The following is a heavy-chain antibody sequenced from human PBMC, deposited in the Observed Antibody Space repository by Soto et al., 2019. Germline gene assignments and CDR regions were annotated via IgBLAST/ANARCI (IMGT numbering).Heavy chain of an antibody. CDR1: GYTFTGHY. CDR3: GRGRSGQIVVFY. V-gene: IGHV1-2*02. Sequence: ASVKVSCKASGYTFTGHYIHWVRQAPEQGPEWRGEIGPESGATRYAQKFQGRVTMTRDRSIKKVYMELKNLSPEDTAVYYCGRGRSGQIVVFYWGQGTPVTVSA. CDR2: IGPESGAT. D-gene: IGHD1-26*01. J-gene: IGHJ4*02.